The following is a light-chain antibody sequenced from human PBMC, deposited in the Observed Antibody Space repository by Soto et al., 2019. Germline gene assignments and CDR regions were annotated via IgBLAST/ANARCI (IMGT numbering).Light chain of an antibody. Sequence: EKVMTQSPATLSVSPGERATLSCRASQSVSSNLAWYQQKPGQAPRLLIYDVSTRATGIPARFSGSGSGTEFTLTISSLQSEDSAVYYCQQYNNWPRTLGQGTKVEIK. CDR2: DVS. V-gene: IGKV3-15*01. CDR1: QSVSSN. J-gene: IGKJ1*01. CDR3: QQYNNWPRT.